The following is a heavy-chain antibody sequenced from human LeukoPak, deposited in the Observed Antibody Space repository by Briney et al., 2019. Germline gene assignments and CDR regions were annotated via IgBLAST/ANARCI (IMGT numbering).Heavy chain of an antibody. D-gene: IGHD6-19*01. CDR1: GFTFSSYG. CDR3: ARSAYSSGWTPPLDY. Sequence: PGGSLRLSCAASGFTFSSYGMHWVRQAPGKGLEWVAVIWYDGSNKYYADSVKGRFTISRDNSKNTLYLQMNSLRAEDTAVYYCARSAYSSGWTPPLDYWGQGTLVTVSS. CDR2: IWYDGSNK. J-gene: IGHJ4*02. V-gene: IGHV3-33*01.